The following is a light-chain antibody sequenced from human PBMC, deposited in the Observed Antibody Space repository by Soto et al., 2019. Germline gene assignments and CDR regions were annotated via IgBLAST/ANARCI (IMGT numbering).Light chain of an antibody. CDR3: SAYTLSTTWV. CDR1: SSDVGGYNY. Sequence: QSVLTQPASVSGAPGQSITISCTGTSSDVGGYNYVSWYQQPPGKAPKLMIYEVSNRPSGVSNRFSSSKSCNTASLTISGLQAEDDADYYCSAYTLSTTWVFGGGTQLTVL. V-gene: IGLV2-14*01. J-gene: IGLJ3*02. CDR2: EVS.